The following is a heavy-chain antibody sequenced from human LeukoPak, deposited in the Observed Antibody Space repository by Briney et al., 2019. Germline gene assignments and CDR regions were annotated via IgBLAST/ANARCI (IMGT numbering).Heavy chain of an antibody. CDR2: IYYSGST. V-gene: IGHV4-30-4*01. Sequence: PSGTLSLTCTVSGVSISSGDYYWSWIRQPPGKGLEWIGYIYYSGSTYYNPSLKSRVTISVDTSKNQFSLKLSSVTAADTAVYYCARVTDTVPRFDYWGQGTLVTVSS. CDR1: GVSISSGDYY. J-gene: IGHJ4*02. D-gene: IGHD4-17*01. CDR3: ARVTDTVPRFDY.